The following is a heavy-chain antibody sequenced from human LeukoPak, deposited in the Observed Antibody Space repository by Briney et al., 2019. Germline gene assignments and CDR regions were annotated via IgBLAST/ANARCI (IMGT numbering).Heavy chain of an antibody. D-gene: IGHD6-19*01. J-gene: IGHJ4*02. Sequence: GGSLRLSCAASGFTFSSYSMNWVRQAPGKGLEWVSSISSSSSYIYYADSVKGRFTISRDNAKNSLYLQMNSLRAEDTAVYYCARKTPDSGWYSLWGQGTLVTVSS. CDR3: ARKTPDSGWYSL. V-gene: IGHV3-21*01. CDR2: ISSSSSYI. CDR1: GFTFSSYS.